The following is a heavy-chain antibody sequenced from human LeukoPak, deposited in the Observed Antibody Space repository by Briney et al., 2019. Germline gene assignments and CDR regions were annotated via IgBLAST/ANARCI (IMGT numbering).Heavy chain of an antibody. J-gene: IGHJ3*02. CDR1: GGSFSGYY. D-gene: IGHD2-15*01. Sequence: PSETLSLTCVVYGGSFSGYYWSWIRQPPGKGLEWIGEINHSGSTNYNPSLKSRVTISVDTSKNQFSLKLSSVTAADTAVYYCARADCSGGSCYSDAFDIWGQGTMVTVSS. CDR3: ARADCSGGSCYSDAFDI. V-gene: IGHV4-34*01. CDR2: INHSGST.